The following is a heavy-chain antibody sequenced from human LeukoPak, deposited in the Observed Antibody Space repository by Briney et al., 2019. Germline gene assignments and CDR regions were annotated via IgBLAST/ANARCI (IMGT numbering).Heavy chain of an antibody. J-gene: IGHJ4*02. CDR1: GGSISNFY. Sequence: SETLSLTCTVSGGSISNFYWSWIRQSPGERLEWMGYIYNSGSTNYNPSLKSRVIISVDTSKNQFSLKLSFVTAADTATYYCARGFASSWYYFDYWGQGTLVTVSS. D-gene: IGHD6-13*01. CDR3: ARGFASSWYYFDY. CDR2: IYNSGST. V-gene: IGHV4-59*01.